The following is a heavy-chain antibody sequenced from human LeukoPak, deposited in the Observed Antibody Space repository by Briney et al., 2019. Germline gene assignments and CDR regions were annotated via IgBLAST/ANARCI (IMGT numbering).Heavy chain of an antibody. CDR1: GFTFSNYC. J-gene: IGHJ4*02. D-gene: IGHD3-22*01. CDR2: IKSKTDGGTT. V-gene: IGHV3-15*01. CDR3: TTDYYYDSSGYYYKAGSDY. Sequence: GGSLRLSCAASGFTFSNYCMSRVRQAPGKGLEWVGRIKSKTDGGTTDYAAPVKGRFTISRDDSKNTLYLQMNSLKTEDTAVYYCTTDYYYDSSGYYYKAGSDYWGQGTLVTVSS.